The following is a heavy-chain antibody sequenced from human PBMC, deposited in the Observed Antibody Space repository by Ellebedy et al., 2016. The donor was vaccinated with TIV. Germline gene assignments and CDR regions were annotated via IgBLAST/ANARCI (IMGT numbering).Heavy chain of an antibody. D-gene: IGHD2-15*01. CDR1: EFNVDTIY. CDR2: SYSGGTT. V-gene: IGHV3-66*04. Sequence: GESLKISCAASEFNVDTIYMAWVRQAPGKGLEWVSLSYSGGTTYYADSVKGTFTISSDSSKNTLYLQMNSLGSEDSAVYYCMRRWSWGQGTLVTVSS. J-gene: IGHJ4*02. CDR3: MRRWS.